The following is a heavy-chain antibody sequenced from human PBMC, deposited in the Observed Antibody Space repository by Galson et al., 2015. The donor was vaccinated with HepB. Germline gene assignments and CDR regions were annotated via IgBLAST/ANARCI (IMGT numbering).Heavy chain of an antibody. V-gene: IGHV1-2*02. CDR2: INPNSGGT. CDR1: GYTFTGYY. J-gene: IGHJ4*02. D-gene: IGHD4-11*01. Sequence: SVKVSCKASGYTFTGYYMHWVRQAPGQGLEWMGWINPNSGGTNYAQKFQGRVTMTRDTSISTAYMELSRLRSDDTAVYYCARGPAAHRYSNGATTANYWGQGTLVTVSS. CDR3: ARGPAAHRYSNGATTANY.